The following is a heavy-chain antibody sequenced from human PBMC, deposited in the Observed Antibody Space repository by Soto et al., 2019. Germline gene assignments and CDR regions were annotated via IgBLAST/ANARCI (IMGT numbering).Heavy chain of an antibody. D-gene: IGHD3-10*01. CDR2: ISSSSSTI. J-gene: IGHJ6*03. V-gene: IGHV3-48*01. CDR3: ARESPITMVRRYYYYYMDV. CDR1: GFTFSSYS. Sequence: GGSLRLSCAASGFTFSSYSMNWVRQAPGKGLEWVSYISSSSSTIYYADSVKGRFTISRDNAKNSLYLQMNSLRAEDTAVYYCARESPITMVRRYYYYYMDVWGKGTTVTVSS.